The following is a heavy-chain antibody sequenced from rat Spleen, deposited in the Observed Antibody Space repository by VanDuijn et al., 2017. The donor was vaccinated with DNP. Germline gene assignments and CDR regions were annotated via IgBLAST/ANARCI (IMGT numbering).Heavy chain of an antibody. CDR2: IGSPAYAP. CDR3: ARHNGGSFDY. J-gene: IGHJ2*01. CDR1: GFTFSAYY. D-gene: IGHD1-12*02. V-gene: IGHV5-25*01. Sequence: EVQLVESGGGLVQPGRSLKLSCAASGFTFSAYYMAWVRQAPAKGLEWVAYIGSPAYAPYYTDSVKGRFAISRDNAKSTLYLQMDSLRSEDTATYYCARHNGGSFDYWGQGVMVTVSS.